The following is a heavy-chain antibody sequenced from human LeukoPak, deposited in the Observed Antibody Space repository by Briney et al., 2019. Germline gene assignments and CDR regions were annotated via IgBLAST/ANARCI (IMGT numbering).Heavy chain of an antibody. V-gene: IGHV3-15*01. CDR2: IRSKTDGGTT. CDR1: GFTFRDAW. Sequence: PGGSLRLSCAASGFTFRDAWMTWVRQAPGKGLEWVGRIRSKTDGGTTDYAVSVQGRFTISRDNAKNSLYLQMNSLRAEDTAVYYCARDNGGNYDSSGYYDAEYFQHWGQGTLVTVSS. D-gene: IGHD3-22*01. J-gene: IGHJ1*01. CDR3: ARDNGGNYDSSGYYDAEYFQH.